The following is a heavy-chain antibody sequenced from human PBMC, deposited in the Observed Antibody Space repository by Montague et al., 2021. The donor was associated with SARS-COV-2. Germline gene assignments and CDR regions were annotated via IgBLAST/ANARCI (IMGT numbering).Heavy chain of an antibody. CDR1: GGSFSGYD. CDR3: ARGRVEIAMMAGRFTGGIYYLDY. D-gene: IGHD3-22*01. Sequence: SETLSLTCAVYGGSFSGYDWTWIRQSPGKGLEWIGEITDNGSTKYNPSLKSRVTVSSDTSKNQFSLKLKSVTAADTAVYYCARGRVEIAMMAGRFTGGIYYLDYWGRGTLVTVSS. V-gene: IGHV4-34*01. CDR2: ITDNGST. J-gene: IGHJ4*02.